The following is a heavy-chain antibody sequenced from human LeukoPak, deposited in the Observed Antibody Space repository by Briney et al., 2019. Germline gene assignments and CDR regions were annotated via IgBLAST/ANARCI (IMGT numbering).Heavy chain of an antibody. CDR2: INPNSGGT. D-gene: IGHD2-2*02. CDR1: GYTFTGYY. V-gene: IGHV1-2*02. J-gene: IGHJ5*02. CDR3: ARGFRLSAIEDWFDP. Sequence: ASVKVSCKASGYTFTGYYMHWVRQAPGQGHEWMGWINPNSGGTSYAQKFQGRVTMTRDTSFSTAYMELSGLRSDDTAVYYCARGFRLSAIEDWFDPWGQGTLVTVSS.